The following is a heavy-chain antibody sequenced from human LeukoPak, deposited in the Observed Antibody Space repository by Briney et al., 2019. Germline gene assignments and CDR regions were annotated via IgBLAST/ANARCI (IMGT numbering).Heavy chain of an antibody. CDR1: GGSISSYY. CDR3: ASVIAAAGILA. D-gene: IGHD6-13*01. J-gene: IGHJ5*02. CDR2: IYYSGST. V-gene: IGHV4-59*01. Sequence: PSETLSLTCTVSGGSISSYYWSWIRQPPGKGLEWIWYIYYSGSTNYNPSLKGRVTISVDTSNNQFSLKLSSVPAADTAVYYCASVIAAAGILAWGQGTLVTVSS.